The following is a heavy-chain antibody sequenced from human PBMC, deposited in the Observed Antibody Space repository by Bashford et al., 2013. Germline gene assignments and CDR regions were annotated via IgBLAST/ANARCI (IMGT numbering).Heavy chain of an antibody. CDR2: IYYSGST. CDR1: GGSVSSGSYY. CDR3: ASCREGYNYLFYYFDY. J-gene: IGHJ4*02. V-gene: IGHV4-61*01. Sequence: ETLSLTCTVSGGSVSSGSYYWSWIRQPPGKGLEWIGYIYYSGSTNYNPSLKSRVNISLDTSENQFSLNLNSVTAADSAVYYCASCREGYNYLFYYFDYWGQGTLVTVSS. D-gene: IGHD5-24*01.